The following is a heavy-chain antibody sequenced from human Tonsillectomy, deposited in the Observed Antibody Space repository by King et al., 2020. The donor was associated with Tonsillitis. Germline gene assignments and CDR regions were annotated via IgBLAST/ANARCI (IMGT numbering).Heavy chain of an antibody. CDR3: ARVYYDDSSGKEGYYYGMDV. CDR1: GFTVSSNY. CDR2: IYSGGST. D-gene: IGHD3-22*01. J-gene: IGHJ6*02. V-gene: IGHV3-53*01. Sequence: VQLVESGGGLIQPGGSLRLSCAASGFTVSSNYMIWVLQAPGKGLEWVSVIYSGGSTYYADSVKGRFTSSRDNSKNTLYLQMNSLRAEDTALYYCARVYYDDSSGKEGYYYGMDVWGQGTTVTVSS.